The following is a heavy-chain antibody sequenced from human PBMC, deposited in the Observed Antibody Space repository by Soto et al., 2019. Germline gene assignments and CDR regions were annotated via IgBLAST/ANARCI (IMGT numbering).Heavy chain of an antibody. Sequence: SETLSLTCTVSGGSISSSSYYWGWIRQPPGKGLEWIGSIYYSGSTYYNPSLKSRVTISVDTSKNQFSLKLSSVTAADTAVYYCARPEGGDYDFWSGYLYGGHWFDPWGQGTLVTVSS. V-gene: IGHV4-39*01. CDR1: GGSISSSSYY. CDR2: IYYSGST. CDR3: ARPEGGDYDFWSGYLYGGHWFDP. D-gene: IGHD3-3*01. J-gene: IGHJ5*02.